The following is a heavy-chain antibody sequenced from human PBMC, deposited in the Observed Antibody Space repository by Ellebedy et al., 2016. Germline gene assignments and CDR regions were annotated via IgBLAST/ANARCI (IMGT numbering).Heavy chain of an antibody. CDR3: ARRAVTSSIWYYFDY. Sequence: GSLRLSCTVSGGSISSYYWNWIRQPPGKGLEWIGYIYYSGRTNYNPSLKSRVTISVDTSKNQFSLQLSSVTAADTALYYCARRAVTSSIWYYFDYWGQGALVTVSS. CDR2: IYYSGRT. D-gene: IGHD6-13*01. CDR1: GGSISSYY. J-gene: IGHJ4*02. V-gene: IGHV4-59*08.